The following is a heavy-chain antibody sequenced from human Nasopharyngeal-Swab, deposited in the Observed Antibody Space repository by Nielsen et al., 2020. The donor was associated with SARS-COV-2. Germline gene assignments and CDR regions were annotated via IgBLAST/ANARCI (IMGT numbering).Heavy chain of an antibody. D-gene: IGHD3-22*01. V-gene: IGHV3-21*01. CDR1: GFTFSSYW. J-gene: IGHJ6*02. CDR3: ARSKISPSSYYDSSGYYGSYGMDV. CDR2: ISFSSSYI. Sequence: GESLKISCAASGFTFSSYWMSWVRQAPAKGLEWVSSISFSSSYIYYADSVKGRFTLSRDNAKKSLYLQMNSLRAEDSAVYYCARSKISPSSYYDSSGYYGSYGMDVWGQGTTVTVSS.